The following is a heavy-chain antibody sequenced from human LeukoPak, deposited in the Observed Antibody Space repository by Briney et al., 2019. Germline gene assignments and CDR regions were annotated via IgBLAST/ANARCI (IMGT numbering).Heavy chain of an antibody. V-gene: IGHV3-48*01. CDR3: ARVRSGTYYDY. J-gene: IGHJ4*02. CDR1: GISFDSYS. CDR2: ISSTSSTI. Sequence: GWSLRLSCAASGISFDSYSMSWVRQAPGKGLEWVSYISSTSSTIYYADSVRGRFTISRDNARTSLYLQINSLRAEDMAVYYCARVRSGTYYDYWGQGTLVTVSS. D-gene: IGHD1-26*01.